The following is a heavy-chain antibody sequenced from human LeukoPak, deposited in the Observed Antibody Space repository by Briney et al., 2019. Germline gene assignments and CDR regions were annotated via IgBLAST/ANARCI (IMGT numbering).Heavy chain of an antibody. J-gene: IGHJ6*02. D-gene: IGHD3-10*01. Sequence: SETLSLTCTVSGGSISSYYWSWIRQPPGKGLEWIGYIYYSGSTNYNPSLKSRVTISVDTSKNQFSLKLSSVTAADTAVYYCARRLRITMIRGENYYGMDLWGQGTTVTVSS. CDR3: ARRLRITMIRGENYYGMDL. CDR1: GGSISSYY. V-gene: IGHV4-59*08. CDR2: IYYSGST.